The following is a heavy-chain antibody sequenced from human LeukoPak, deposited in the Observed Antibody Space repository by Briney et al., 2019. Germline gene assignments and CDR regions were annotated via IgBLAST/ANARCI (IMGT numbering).Heavy chain of an antibody. J-gene: IGHJ4*02. CDR1: GFTFSSYG. D-gene: IGHD2-2*01. CDR3: ARHGEKYQLY. CDR2: ISTSSDSI. Sequence: GGSLRLSCAASGFTFSSYGMNWVRQAPGKGLEWVSYISTSSDSIYYADSVKGRFTISRDNAKNSLFLQMSSLRAEDTAVYYCARHGEKYQLYWGQGTLVTVSS. V-gene: IGHV3-48*04.